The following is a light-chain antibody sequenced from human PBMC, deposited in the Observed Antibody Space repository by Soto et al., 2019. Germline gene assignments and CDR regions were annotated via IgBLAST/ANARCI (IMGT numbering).Light chain of an antibody. CDR2: DAS. CDR3: QQYNGWPLT. CDR1: QSVTTN. V-gene: IGKV3-15*01. Sequence: EIVLTQSPATLSVSPGERATLSYRASQSVTTNLAWYQQKPGQAPRLLIHDASTRAAGIPDRLSGSGSGTEFTLTISSLQSEDFAIYYCQQYNGWPLTFGGGTKVEIK. J-gene: IGKJ4*01.